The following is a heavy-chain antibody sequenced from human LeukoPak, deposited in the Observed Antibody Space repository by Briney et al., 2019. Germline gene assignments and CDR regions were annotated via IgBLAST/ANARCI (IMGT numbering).Heavy chain of an antibody. CDR3: ARDYAFFWSGYYSFDP. J-gene: IGHJ5*02. V-gene: IGHV1-18*04. CDR1: GYTFTSYY. CDR2: ISAYNGNT. D-gene: IGHD3-3*01. Sequence: ASVKVSCKASGYTFTSYYLHWVRQAPGQGLEWMGWISAYNGNTNYAQKLQGRVTMTTDTSTSTAYMELRSLRSDDTAVYYCARDYAFFWSGYYSFDPWGQGTLVTVSS.